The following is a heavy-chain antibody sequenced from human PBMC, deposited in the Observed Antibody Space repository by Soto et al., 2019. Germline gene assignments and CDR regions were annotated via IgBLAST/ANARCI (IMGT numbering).Heavy chain of an antibody. V-gene: IGHV3-73*02. Sequence: EVQLVESGGGLVQPGGSLKLSCAASGFTFSGSAMHWVRQASGKGLEWVGRIRSKANSYATAYAASVKGRFTISRDDSKNTAYLQMNSLKTEDTAVYYCTRPDYGYYYGMDVWGQGTTVTVSS. CDR3: TRPDYGYYYGMDV. J-gene: IGHJ6*02. CDR1: GFTFSGSA. D-gene: IGHD3-10*01. CDR2: IRSKANSYAT.